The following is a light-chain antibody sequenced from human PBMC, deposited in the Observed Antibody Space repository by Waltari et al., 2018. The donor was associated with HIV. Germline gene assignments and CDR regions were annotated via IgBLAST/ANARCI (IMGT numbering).Light chain of an antibody. CDR1: SSNIGTNH. CDR3: GTWDTSLNVWV. J-gene: IGLJ3*02. CDR2: DND. V-gene: IGLV1-51*01. Sequence: QSVLTQPPSVSAAPGQKVTISFSGSSSNIGTNHLCWYQHLPGTAPKLLIYDNDRRPSGIPDRFSGSKSGTSATLGVSGLQTGDEADYYCGTWDTSLNVWVFGGGTKLTVL.